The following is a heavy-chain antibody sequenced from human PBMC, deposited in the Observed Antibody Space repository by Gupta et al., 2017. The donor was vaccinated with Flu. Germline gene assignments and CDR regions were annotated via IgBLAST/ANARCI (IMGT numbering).Heavy chain of an antibody. CDR3: AKDSGTSTWYFDY. D-gene: IGHD6-13*01. CDR1: GFPFSSYA. CDR2: INTSGGST. Sequence: EVQLVESGGYLVQPGGSLRLSCAASGFPFSSYAMSWVRQAPGRGLEWVSTINTSGGSTYFADSVKGRFTISRVNSKNTLYLQMSSLRAEDTAVYYCAKDSGTSTWYFDYWGQGTLVTVSS. V-gene: IGHV3-23*04. J-gene: IGHJ4*02.